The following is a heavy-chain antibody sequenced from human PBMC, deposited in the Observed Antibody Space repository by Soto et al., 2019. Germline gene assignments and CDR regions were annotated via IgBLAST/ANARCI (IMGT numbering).Heavy chain of an antibody. V-gene: IGHV3-21*01. Sequence: GGSLRLSCAASGFTFSSYSMNWVRQAPGKGLEWVSSISSSSSYIYYADSVKGRFTISRDNAKNSLYLQMNSLRAEDTAVYYCARDGTGDLSYFDYGGQGTLVTVSS. J-gene: IGHJ4*02. CDR3: ARDGTGDLSYFDY. D-gene: IGHD7-27*01. CDR2: ISSSSSYI. CDR1: GFTFSSYS.